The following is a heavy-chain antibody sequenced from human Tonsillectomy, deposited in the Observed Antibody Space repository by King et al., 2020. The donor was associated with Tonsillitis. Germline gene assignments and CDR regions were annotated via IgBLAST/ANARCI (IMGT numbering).Heavy chain of an antibody. CDR2: VMPTYGIA. CDR1: GGTFRSYG. J-gene: IGHJ6*02. Sequence: QLVQSGAEVRKPGSSANVSCKASGGTFRSYGINWVRQAPGLGLEWVGRVMPTYGIANYAQNFQGRVKITADKSTSTSYMELNSLRSEDTAIYYCASAFDSTGYAYHGMDVWGQGTTVSVSS. V-gene: IGHV1-69*04. CDR3: ASAFDSTGYAYHGMDV. D-gene: IGHD3-22*01.